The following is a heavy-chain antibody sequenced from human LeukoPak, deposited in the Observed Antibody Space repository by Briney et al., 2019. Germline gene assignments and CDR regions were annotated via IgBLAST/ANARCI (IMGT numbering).Heavy chain of an antibody. J-gene: IGHJ4*02. V-gene: IGHV3-23*01. CDR2: ISGSGVST. CDR1: GFTFSRYA. CDR3: AKDRPGGNCSCGSCYLVPV. D-gene: IGHD2-15*01. Sequence: GGSLRLSCAASGFTFSRYAMSWVRQSPGKGLEWVSAISGSGVSTYYADSVKGRFTIPRDNSKNTLYLKMNRLRAEDRAVYYCAKDRPGGNCSCGSCYLVPVWGQGTLVTASS.